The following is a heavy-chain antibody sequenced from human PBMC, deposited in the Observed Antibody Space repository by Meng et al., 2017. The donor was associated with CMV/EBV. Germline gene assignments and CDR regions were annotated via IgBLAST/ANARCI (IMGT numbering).Heavy chain of an antibody. CDR1: GRFFSGYY. J-gene: IGHJ5*02. CDR3: ARGVGGWFDP. CDR2: INHSGST. Sequence: QWGVAMLSLSRSLALSCAGYGRFFSGYYWSWVRQPPGKGLEWIGEINHSGSTNYTPSLKSRVTISVDTSKNQFSLKLSSVTAADTAVYYCARGVGGWFDPWGQGTLVTVSS. V-gene: IGHV4-34*01. D-gene: IGHD1-26*01.